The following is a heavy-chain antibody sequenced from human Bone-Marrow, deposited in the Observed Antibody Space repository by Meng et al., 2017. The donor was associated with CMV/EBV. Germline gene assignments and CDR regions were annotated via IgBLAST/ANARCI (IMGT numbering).Heavy chain of an antibody. Sequence: LSLTCTVSGGSVSSGSYYWSWIRQPPGKGLEWIGYIYYSGSTNYNPSLKSRVTISVDTSKNQFSLKLSSVTAADTAVYYCARVRRVAERWLQPDAFDIWGQGTRVTVSS. CDR2: IYYSGST. J-gene: IGHJ3*02. CDR1: GGSVSSGSYY. CDR3: ARVRRVAERWLQPDAFDI. V-gene: IGHV4-61*01. D-gene: IGHD5-24*01.